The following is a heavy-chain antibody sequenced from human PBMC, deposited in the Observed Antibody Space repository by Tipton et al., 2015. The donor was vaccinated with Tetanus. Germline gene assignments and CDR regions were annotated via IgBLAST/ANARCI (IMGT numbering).Heavy chain of an antibody. CDR3: ARGGRDAYNNPLGAFDV. CDR1: GASINAGGYL. V-gene: IGHV4-31*03. CDR2: IYYTALT. Sequence: TLSLTCTVSGASINAGGYLWTWVRQHSGKGLEWIGNIYYTALTSYTPSLSGRVTISVDTSKNQFSLSLTSVTAADTAVYYCARGGRDAYNNPLGAFDVWGRGTTVTVSS. J-gene: IGHJ3*01. D-gene: IGHD5-24*01.